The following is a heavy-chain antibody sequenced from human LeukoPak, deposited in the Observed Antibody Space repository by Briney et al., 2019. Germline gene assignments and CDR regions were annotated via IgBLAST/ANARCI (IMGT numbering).Heavy chain of an antibody. J-gene: IGHJ4*02. CDR2: IYYTGST. CDR3: ARVLGSNGCSDY. V-gene: IGHV4-59*01. Sequence: PSETLSLTCTVSGGSISGYYWSWLRQPPGKGLEWIGYIYYTGSTNYKSSLKSRVTISADMSKNQFSLKLSSVTAADTAVYYCARVLGSNGCSDYWGQGALVTVSS. CDR1: GGSISGYY. D-gene: IGHD6-19*01.